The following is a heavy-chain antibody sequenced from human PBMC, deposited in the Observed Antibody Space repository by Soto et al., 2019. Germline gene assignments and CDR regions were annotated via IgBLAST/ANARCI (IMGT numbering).Heavy chain of an antibody. Sequence: GGSLRLSCAASGFSFSTYSMNWVRQAPGKGLEWVSFITSTSSYIYYADSVKGRFTISRDNAKNSLYLQMNILRVDDTAVYYCARGWEYHYYYMDVWGKGSTVTVSS. V-gene: IGHV3-21*01. CDR2: ITSTSSYI. CDR1: GFSFSTYS. J-gene: IGHJ6*03. CDR3: ARGWEYHYYYMDV. D-gene: IGHD1-26*01.